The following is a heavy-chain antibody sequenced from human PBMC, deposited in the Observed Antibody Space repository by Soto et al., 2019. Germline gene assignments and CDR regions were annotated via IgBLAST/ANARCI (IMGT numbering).Heavy chain of an antibody. CDR2: IYYSGST. J-gene: IGHJ6*02. Sequence: SETLSLTCTVSGGSISSYYWSWIRQHPGKGLEWIGYIYYSGSTYYNPSLKSRVTISVDTSKNQFSLKLSSVTAADTAVYYCARDYYGSEYYYYYGMDVWGQGTTVTVSS. D-gene: IGHD3-10*01. CDR3: ARDYYGSEYYYYYGMDV. CDR1: GGSISSYY. V-gene: IGHV4-59*12.